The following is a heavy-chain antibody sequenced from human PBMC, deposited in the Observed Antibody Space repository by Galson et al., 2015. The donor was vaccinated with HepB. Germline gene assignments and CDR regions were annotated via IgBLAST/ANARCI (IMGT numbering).Heavy chain of an antibody. Sequence: QSGAEVKKPGESLKVSCKASGYTFTSYGISWVRQAPGQGLEWMGIVNPSGGSTSYAQKFQGRVTMTRDTSTSTVYMELSSLRSEDTAVYYCARGSPGYYYDSSGYSDYWGQGTLVTVSS. CDR1: GYTFTSYG. V-gene: IGHV1-46*01. J-gene: IGHJ4*02. CDR2: VNPSGGST. D-gene: IGHD3-22*01. CDR3: ARGSPGYYYDSSGYSDY.